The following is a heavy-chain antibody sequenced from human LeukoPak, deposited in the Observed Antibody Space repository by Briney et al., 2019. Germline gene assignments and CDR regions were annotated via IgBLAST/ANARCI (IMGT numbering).Heavy chain of an antibody. D-gene: IGHD5-12*01. V-gene: IGHV3-48*01. Sequence: GGSLRLSCAASGFTFSSYSVNWVRQAPGKGLEWVSYISSSSSTIYYADSVKGRFTISRDNAKNSLYLQMNSLRAEDTAVYYCARDRRYSGYDAFDIWGQGTMVTVSS. CDR2: ISSSSSTI. CDR3: ARDRRYSGYDAFDI. CDR1: GFTFSSYS. J-gene: IGHJ3*02.